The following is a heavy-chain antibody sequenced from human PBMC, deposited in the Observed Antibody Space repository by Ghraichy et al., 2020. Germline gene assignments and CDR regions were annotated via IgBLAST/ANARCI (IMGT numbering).Heavy chain of an antibody. J-gene: IGHJ4*02. D-gene: IGHD6-19*01. CDR2: ISSNGGST. V-gene: IGHV3-64D*06. Sequence: GESLNISCSASGFTFSSYAMHWVRQAPGKGLEYVSAISSNGGSTYYADSVKGRFTISRDNSKNTLYLQMSSLRAEDTAVYYCVKPGIAVAGTIGPDYWGQGTLVTVSS. CDR1: GFTFSSYA. CDR3: VKPGIAVAGTIGPDY.